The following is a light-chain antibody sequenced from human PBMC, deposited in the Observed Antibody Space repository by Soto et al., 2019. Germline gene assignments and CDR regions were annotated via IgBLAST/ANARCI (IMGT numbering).Light chain of an antibody. J-gene: IGLJ2*01. Sequence: QSALTQPASVSGSLGQSITISCTGTSSDIGGHNYVSWYQLHPGKAPKVLIFEVIKRPSGVSTRFSSSKSGNMASLTISGLRPEDEGDYYCSSFTSTSTVILGGGTKLTVL. V-gene: IGLV2-14*01. CDR1: SSDIGGHNY. CDR3: SSFTSTSTVI. CDR2: EVI.